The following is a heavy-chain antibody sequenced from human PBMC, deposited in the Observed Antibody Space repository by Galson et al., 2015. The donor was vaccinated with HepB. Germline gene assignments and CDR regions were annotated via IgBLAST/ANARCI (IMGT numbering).Heavy chain of an antibody. D-gene: IGHD5-18*01. V-gene: IGHV1-2*02. CDR1: GYTFTGYY. Sequence: SCKASGYTFTGYYMHWVRQAPGQGLEWMGWINPNSGGTNYAQKFQGRVTMTRDTSISTAYMEPSRLRSDDTAVYYCARVWIQLWDYYYYGMDVWGQGTTVTVSS. CDR2: INPNSGGT. J-gene: IGHJ6*02. CDR3: ARVWIQLWDYYYYGMDV.